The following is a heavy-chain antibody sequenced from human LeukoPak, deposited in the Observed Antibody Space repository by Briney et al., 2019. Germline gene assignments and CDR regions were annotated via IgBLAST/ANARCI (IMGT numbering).Heavy chain of an antibody. Sequence: SETLSLTCTASGYSISSGYYWGWIRQPPGKGLEWIGSIYHSGSTYYNPSLKSRVTISVDTSKNQFSLKLSSVTAADTAVYYCARAGGYGLIDYWGQGTMVTVSS. D-gene: IGHD5-18*01. CDR1: GYSISSGYY. J-gene: IGHJ4*02. CDR3: ARAGGYGLIDY. V-gene: IGHV4-38-2*02. CDR2: IYHSGST.